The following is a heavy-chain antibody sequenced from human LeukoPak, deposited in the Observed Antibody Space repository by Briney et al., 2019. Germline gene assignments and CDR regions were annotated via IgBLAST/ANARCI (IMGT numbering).Heavy chain of an antibody. J-gene: IGHJ5*02. CDR2: IYWDDDK. D-gene: IGHD3-10*01. Sequence: SGPTLVKPTQTLTLTCTFSGFSLSTSGEGVGWIRQPPVKALEWLALIYWDDDKRYSPSLKSRLTITKDSSKNQVVLKKTNMDPVDTATYYCAHRKMFRDLDLWGQGTLVTVSS. V-gene: IGHV2-5*02. CDR3: AHRKMFRDLDL. CDR1: GFSLSTSGEG.